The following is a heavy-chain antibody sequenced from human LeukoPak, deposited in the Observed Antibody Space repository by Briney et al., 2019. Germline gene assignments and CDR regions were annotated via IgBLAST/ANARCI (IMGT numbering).Heavy chain of an antibody. Sequence: PGGSLRLSCAASGFTFSSYAMSWVRQAPGKGLEWVSAISGSGGSTYYADSVKGRFTISRDNSKNTLYLQMNSLRAEDTAVYYCAKGGEDTMIVVVIPTTGAWGQGTLVTVSS. CDR2: ISGSGGST. J-gene: IGHJ5*02. V-gene: IGHV3-23*01. CDR1: GFTFSSYA. CDR3: AKGGEDTMIVVVIPTTGA. D-gene: IGHD3-22*01.